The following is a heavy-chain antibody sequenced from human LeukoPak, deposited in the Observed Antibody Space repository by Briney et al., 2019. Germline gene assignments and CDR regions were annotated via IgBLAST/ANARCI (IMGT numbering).Heavy chain of an antibody. CDR1: GYTFTSYD. Sequence: ASVKVSCKASGYTFTSYDINWVRQATGQGLEWMGWMNPNSGNTGYAQKFQGRVTITRNTSISTAYMELSSLRSEDTAVYYCARVGLDCSSTSCHKYFQYWGQGTLVTVSS. CDR2: MNPNSGNT. D-gene: IGHD2-2*02. V-gene: IGHV1-8*03. J-gene: IGHJ1*01. CDR3: ARVGLDCSSTSCHKYFQY.